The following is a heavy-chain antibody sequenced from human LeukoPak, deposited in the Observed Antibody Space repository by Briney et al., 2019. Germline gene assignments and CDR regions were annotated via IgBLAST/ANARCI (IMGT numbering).Heavy chain of an antibody. Sequence: GGSLRLSCAASGFPFSSYEMNWVRPAPGKGLEWVSYISSSGSTIYYPDSVKGRFTISRDNAKNSLYLQMNSLRAEDTAVYYCAELGITMIGGVWGKGTTVTISS. CDR3: AELGITMIGGV. V-gene: IGHV3-48*03. J-gene: IGHJ6*04. CDR2: ISSSGSTI. CDR1: GFPFSSYE. D-gene: IGHD3-10*02.